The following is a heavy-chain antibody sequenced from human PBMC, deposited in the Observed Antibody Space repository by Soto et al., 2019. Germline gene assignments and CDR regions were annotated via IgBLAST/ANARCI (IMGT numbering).Heavy chain of an antibody. CDR3: ARRRDFWSGYYVRRPYYFDY. J-gene: IGHJ4*02. CDR2: INHSGST. D-gene: IGHD3-3*01. CDR1: GGSFSGYY. V-gene: IGHV4-34*01. Sequence: SETLSLTCAVYGGSFSGYYWSWIRQPPGKGLEWIGEINHSGSTNYNPSLKSRVTISVDTSKNQFSLKLSSVTAADTAAYYCARRRDFWSGYYVRRPYYFDYWGQGTLVTVSS.